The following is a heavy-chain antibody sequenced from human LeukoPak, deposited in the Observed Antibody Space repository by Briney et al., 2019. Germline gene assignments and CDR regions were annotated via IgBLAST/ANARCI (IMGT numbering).Heavy chain of an antibody. CDR2: INGSGCRT. J-gene: IGHJ4*02. CDR3: AKESFAVDIVAEIIDY. Sequence: PGGSLRLSCAASGFTFSSYSMSWVRQAPGKGLEWFSAINGSGCRTYYADSVKGRFTISRDNAKNTLYLQMNSLRAEDTHIYYCAKESFAVDIVAEIIDYWGQGTLVTVSS. V-gene: IGHV3-23*01. D-gene: IGHD5-12*01. CDR1: GFTFSSYS.